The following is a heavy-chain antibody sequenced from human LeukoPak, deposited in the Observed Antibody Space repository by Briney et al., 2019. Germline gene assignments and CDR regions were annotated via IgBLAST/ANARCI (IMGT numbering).Heavy chain of an antibody. CDR2: INPSGGST. CDR1: GYTFTSYY. Sequence: ASVKVSCKASGYTFTSYYMHWVRQAPGHGLEWMGIINPSGGSTNYAQKLQGRVTMTRDTSTSTVYMDLSSLRSEDTAVYYCARATYSYGVDYYYYYGMDVWGHGTTVTVSS. J-gene: IGHJ6*02. V-gene: IGHV1-46*01. D-gene: IGHD5-18*01. CDR3: ARATYSYGVDYYYYYGMDV.